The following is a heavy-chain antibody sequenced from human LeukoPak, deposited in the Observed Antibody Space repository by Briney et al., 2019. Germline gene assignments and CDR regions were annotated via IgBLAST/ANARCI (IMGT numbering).Heavy chain of an antibody. J-gene: IGHJ1*01. Sequence: GASVKVSCKASGYTFTGYYMHCVRQATGQGLDWMGWINPNSGGTNYAQKFQGRVTMTSDTSISTAYMELSRLRSDDTAVYYCAIDGDSSGYYFQHWGQGTLVTVSS. CDR1: GYTFTGYY. V-gene: IGHV1-2*02. CDR2: INPNSGGT. CDR3: AIDGDSSGYYFQH. D-gene: IGHD3-22*01.